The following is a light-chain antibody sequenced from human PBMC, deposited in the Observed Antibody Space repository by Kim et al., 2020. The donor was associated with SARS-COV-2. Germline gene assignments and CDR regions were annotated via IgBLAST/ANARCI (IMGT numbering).Light chain of an antibody. CDR2: ENN. CDR3: QSCDSSNVV. V-gene: IGLV6-57*02. Sequence: NFMLTQPHSVSESPGKTVTISCTASSGSIASDYVQWYQQRPGSAPTTVIFENNQRPSGVPDRFSGSVDRSSNSASLTISGLQTEDEADYYCQSCDSSNVVFGGGTQLTVL. CDR1: SGSIASDY. J-gene: IGLJ2*01.